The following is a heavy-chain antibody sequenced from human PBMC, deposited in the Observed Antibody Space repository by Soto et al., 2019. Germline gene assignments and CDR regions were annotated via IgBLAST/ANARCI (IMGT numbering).Heavy chain of an antibody. J-gene: IGHJ6*03. CDR3: ARGLILWFGEFARRGGYYYYMDV. V-gene: IGHV4-34*01. Sequence: QVQLQQWGAGLLKPSETLSLTCAVYGGSFSGYQWSWIRQTPGKGLEWIGDINDSGNIDYNPSLKSRVTILVDTAKKQISLKLSSVTAADTSVYYCARGLILWFGEFARRGGYYYYMDVWGKGTTVTVSS. CDR1: GGSFSGYQ. CDR2: INDSGNI. D-gene: IGHD3-10*01.